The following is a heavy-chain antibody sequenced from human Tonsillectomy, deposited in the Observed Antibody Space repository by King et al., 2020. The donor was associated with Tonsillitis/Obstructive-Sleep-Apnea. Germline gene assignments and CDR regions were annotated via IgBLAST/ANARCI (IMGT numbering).Heavy chain of an antibody. CDR2: IIPIFGTA. CDR3: ARGEGYCSGGSCYYYYYYMDV. D-gene: IGHD2-15*01. V-gene: IGHV1-69*01. CDR1: GGTFSSYA. Sequence: VQLVQSGAEVKKPGSSVKVSCKASGGTFSSYAISWVRQAPGQGIEWMGGIIPIFGTANYAQKFQGRVTITADESTSTAYMELSSLRSEDTAVYYCARGEGYCSGGSCYYYYYYMDVWGKGTTVTVSS. J-gene: IGHJ6*03.